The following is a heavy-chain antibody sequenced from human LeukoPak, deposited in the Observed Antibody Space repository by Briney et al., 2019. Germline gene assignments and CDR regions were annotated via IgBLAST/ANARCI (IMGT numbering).Heavy chain of an antibody. J-gene: IGHJ6*03. D-gene: IGHD3-16*01. CDR3: ARDGVLDYYYYYMDV. CDR1: GGSISSSSYY. V-gene: IGHV4-61*02. Sequence: SETLSLTCTVSGGSISSSSYYWGWIRQPAGKGLEWIGRIYTSGSTNYNPSLKSRVTISVDTSKNQFSLKLSSVTAADTAVYYCARDGVLDYYYYYMDVWGKGTTVTVSS. CDR2: IYTSGST.